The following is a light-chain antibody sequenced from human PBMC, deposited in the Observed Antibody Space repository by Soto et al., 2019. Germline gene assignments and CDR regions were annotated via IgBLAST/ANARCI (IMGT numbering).Light chain of an antibody. CDR1: QSVGRN. CDR2: AAS. J-gene: IGKJ3*01. V-gene: IGKV3-15*01. CDR3: QEYSKWTLFT. Sequence: EIVVTQSPGILSVSPGDRATLSCRASQSVGRNLAWYQQKPGQAPTLLIYAASTRATGLPARFSGSGSGTDFTLTISSLQSEDFAVYYCQEYSKWTLFTFGPGTRVDIK.